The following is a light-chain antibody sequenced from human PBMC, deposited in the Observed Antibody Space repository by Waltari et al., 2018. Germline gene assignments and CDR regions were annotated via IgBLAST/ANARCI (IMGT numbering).Light chain of an antibody. CDR1: QSVNNY. J-gene: IGKJ3*01. V-gene: IGKV3-11*01. CDR2: DAS. CDR3: QQRSSWPLT. Sequence: EIVLTQSPATLSLSPGEGATLSCRTSQSVNNYLAWYQQRPGQAPRPLIYDASIRATGIPARFRGSGSWTAFTLTISTLEQDDFAVYYCQQRSSWPLTFGPGTTVEIK.